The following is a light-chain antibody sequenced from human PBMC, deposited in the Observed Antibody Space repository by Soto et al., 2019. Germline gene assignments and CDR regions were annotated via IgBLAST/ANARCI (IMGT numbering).Light chain of an antibody. V-gene: IGKV3-20*01. CDR1: QSIRSER. CDR2: DSS. J-gene: IGKJ5*01. CDR3: QEYDGAPIT. Sequence: EIVLTQSPDTLSLSPGERATLSCRASQSIRSERLAWYQQKPGQAPRLVIFDSSNRASGMPERFSGCGSGTDFTLTIARLEPEDFAVYYCQEYDGAPITFGLGTRLEIK.